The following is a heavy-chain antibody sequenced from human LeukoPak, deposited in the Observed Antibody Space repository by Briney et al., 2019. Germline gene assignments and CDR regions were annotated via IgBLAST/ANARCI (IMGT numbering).Heavy chain of an antibody. D-gene: IGHD4-17*01. CDR3: TRDLMDYGVSTGLHHYYMDV. V-gene: IGHV3-74*01. CDR1: GFTFSGYW. J-gene: IGHJ6*02. Sequence: GGSLRLSCAASGFTFSGYWMHWVRQAPGKGLVWVSRINSDGSSTSYADSVKGRFTISRGNAKNTLYLQMNSLRVEDTAVYYCTRDLMDYGVSTGLHHYYMDVWGQGTTVTVSS. CDR2: INSDGSST.